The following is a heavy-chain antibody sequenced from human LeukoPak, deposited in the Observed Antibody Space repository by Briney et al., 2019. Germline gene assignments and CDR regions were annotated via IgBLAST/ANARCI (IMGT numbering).Heavy chain of an antibody. Sequence: SVKVSCKASGGTFSSYAISWLRQAPGQGLEWMGRIIPIFGTTNYAQKFQDRITMTTDESTGTAFMELNSLRSEDTAVYFCAEGGSTPGAFDIWGQGTMVTVSS. CDR3: AEGGSTPGAFDI. CDR2: IIPIFGTT. D-gene: IGHD2-15*01. CDR1: GGTFSSYA. J-gene: IGHJ3*02. V-gene: IGHV1-69*05.